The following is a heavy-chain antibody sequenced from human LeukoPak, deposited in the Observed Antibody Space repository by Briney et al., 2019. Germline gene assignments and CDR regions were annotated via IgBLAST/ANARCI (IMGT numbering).Heavy chain of an antibody. J-gene: IGHJ4*02. CDR1: GFTVSSNY. CDR3: ARRAGGCSHPYDY. V-gene: IGHV3-53*01. CDR2: IYSGSST. Sequence: GGSLRLSCAASGFTVSSNYMSWVRQAPGKGLEWVSLIYSGSSTYYADSVKGRFTIPRDNSKHTLYFQLNRLSAAEPAVYYCARRAGGCSHPYDYWGQGTLVTVSS. D-gene: IGHD2-15*01.